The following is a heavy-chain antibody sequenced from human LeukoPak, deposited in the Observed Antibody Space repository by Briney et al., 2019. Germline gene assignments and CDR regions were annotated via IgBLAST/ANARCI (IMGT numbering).Heavy chain of an antibody. Sequence: RGSLRLSCAASDFTFSAYTMNWIRLAPGKGLEWVSSISSSRTYIYYADSVKGRFTISRDNAKNSLYLQMNSLRAEDTSLYFCARDSDYGDYFDHWGQGTLVTVSS. CDR2: ISSSRTYI. CDR3: ARDSDYGDYFDH. D-gene: IGHD4-17*01. CDR1: DFTFSAYT. J-gene: IGHJ4*02. V-gene: IGHV3-21*06.